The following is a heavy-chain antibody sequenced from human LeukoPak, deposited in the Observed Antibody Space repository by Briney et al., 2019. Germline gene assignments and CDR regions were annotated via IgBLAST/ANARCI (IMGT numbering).Heavy chain of an antibody. CDR2: INPGDSDT. V-gene: IGHV5-51*01. Sequence: GESLKISCKASGYSFTTYWIGWARQMPGKGLEWMGIINPGDSDTRYSPSFQGQVTISADKSISTAYLQWCSLKASDTAIYYCTRRFYGTGYSDYWGQGTLVTVSS. CDR3: TRRFYGTGYSDY. D-gene: IGHD3/OR15-3a*01. CDR1: GYSFTTYW. J-gene: IGHJ4*02.